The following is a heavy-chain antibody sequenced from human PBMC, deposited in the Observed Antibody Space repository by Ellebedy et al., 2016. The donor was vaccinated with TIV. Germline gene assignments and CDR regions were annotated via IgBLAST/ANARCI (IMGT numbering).Heavy chain of an antibody. CDR2: IYYSGST. D-gene: IGHD4-17*01. Sequence: MPSETLSLTCTVSVGSISSSSHYWGWIRQPPGKVLELIGSIYYSGSTYYNPSLKSRVTISVDTSKNQFSPKLSSVTAADTAVYYCARHVTTVTSVNRFDPWGQGTLVTVSS. CDR1: VGSISSSSHY. J-gene: IGHJ5*02. CDR3: ARHVTTVTSVNRFDP. V-gene: IGHV4-39*01.